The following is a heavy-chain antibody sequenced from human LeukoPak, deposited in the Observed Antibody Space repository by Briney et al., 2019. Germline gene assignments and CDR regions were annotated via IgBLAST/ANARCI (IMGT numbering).Heavy chain of an antibody. J-gene: IGHJ4*02. CDR1: GGSFSGYY. Sequence: SETLSLTCDVYGGSFSGYYWSWIRQPPGKGLEWIGEINHSGSTNYNPSLKSRVTISVDTSKNQFSLKLSSVTAADTAVYYCARDVYASETYYVGHWGQGILVTVSS. CDR3: ARDVYASETYYVGH. V-gene: IGHV4-34*01. CDR2: INHSGST. D-gene: IGHD3-10*01.